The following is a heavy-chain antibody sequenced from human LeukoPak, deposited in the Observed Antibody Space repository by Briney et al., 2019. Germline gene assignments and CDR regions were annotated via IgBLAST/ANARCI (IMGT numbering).Heavy chain of an antibody. Sequence: SETLSLTCAVYGGSFSGYYWSWIRQPPGKGLEWIGEINHSGSTNYNPSLKSRVAISVDTSKNQFSLKLSSVTAADTAVYYCAREPLTGIVAAAGLFDYWGQGTPVTVSS. V-gene: IGHV4-34*01. CDR3: AREPLTGIVAAAGLFDY. CDR1: GGSFSGYY. J-gene: IGHJ4*02. D-gene: IGHD6-13*01. CDR2: INHSGST.